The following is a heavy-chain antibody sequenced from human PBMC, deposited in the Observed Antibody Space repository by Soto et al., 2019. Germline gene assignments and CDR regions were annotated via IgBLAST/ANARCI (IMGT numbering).Heavy chain of an antibody. Sequence: SETLSLTCAVSGGSISSTNWWSWVRQPPGKGLEWIGEIYHTGSTNYNPSLKSRVTISVDKSNNQFSLKLNSVTAADTALYYCARVVLVPAAMFDPWGQGTLVTVS. J-gene: IGHJ5*02. CDR3: ARVVLVPAAMFDP. CDR2: IYHTGST. V-gene: IGHV4-4*02. CDR1: GGSISSTNW. D-gene: IGHD2-2*01.